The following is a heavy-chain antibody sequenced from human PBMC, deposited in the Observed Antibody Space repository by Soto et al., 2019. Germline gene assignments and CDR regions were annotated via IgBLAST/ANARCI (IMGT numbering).Heavy chain of an antibody. Sequence: SETLSLTCTFSCCSISSGGYYLSWIRQPPGKGLEWIGYIYYSGSTYYSPSLKSRVTISVDTSKNQFSLKLSSVTAADTAVYYCARGDYYDSSGCLDYWGQGTLVTSPQ. CDR1: CCSISSGGYY. V-gene: IGHV4-30-4*01. CDR2: IYYSGST. J-gene: IGHJ4*02. D-gene: IGHD3-22*01. CDR3: ARGDYYDSSGCLDY.